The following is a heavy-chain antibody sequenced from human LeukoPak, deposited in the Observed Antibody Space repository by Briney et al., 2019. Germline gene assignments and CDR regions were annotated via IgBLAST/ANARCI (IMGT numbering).Heavy chain of an antibody. CDR2: IKSKTDGGTT. D-gene: IGHD3-10*01. CDR1: GFTFSNAW. J-gene: IGHJ4*02. Sequence: GGSLRLSCAASGFTFSNAWMSWVRQAPGKGLEWVGRIKSKTDGGTTDYAAPVKGRFTISRDDSKNTLYLQMNSLKTEDTAVYYCTTYFRTYPTFRGSGSYYKDYWGQGTLVTVSS. V-gene: IGHV3-15*01. CDR3: TTYFRTYPTFRGSGSYYKDY.